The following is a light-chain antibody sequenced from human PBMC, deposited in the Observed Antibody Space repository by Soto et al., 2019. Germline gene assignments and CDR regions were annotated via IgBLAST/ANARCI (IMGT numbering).Light chain of an antibody. Sequence: DVVMTQSPLSLPVTLGQPASISCRSSQSLVYSDGNTYLNLFHQRPGQSPRRLIYQVSTRGSGVPVRFSCSGSGTEFDLKLSRVEAGDVGVYYCMRGTHCPSTWTFGEGTKVEIK. J-gene: IGKJ1*01. CDR2: QVS. CDR1: QSLVYSDGNTY. V-gene: IGKV2-30*01. CDR3: MRGTHCPSTWT.